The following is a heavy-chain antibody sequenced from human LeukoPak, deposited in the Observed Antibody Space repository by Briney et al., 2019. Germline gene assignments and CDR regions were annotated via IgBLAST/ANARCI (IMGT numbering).Heavy chain of an antibody. J-gene: IGHJ4*02. Sequence: SETLSFTCTVSGGSISSSSYYWGWIRQPPGKGLEWIGSIYYSGSTYYNPSLKSRVTISVDTSKNQFSLKLSSVTAADTAVYYCALRVGATRDYWGQGTPVTVSS. CDR2: IYYSGST. V-gene: IGHV4-39*01. D-gene: IGHD1-26*01. CDR3: ALRVGATRDY. CDR1: GGSISSSSYY.